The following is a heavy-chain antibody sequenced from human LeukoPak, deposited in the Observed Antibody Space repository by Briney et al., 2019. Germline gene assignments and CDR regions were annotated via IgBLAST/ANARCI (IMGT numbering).Heavy chain of an antibody. Sequence: GGSLRLSCAASGFTFGSYGMHWVRQAPGKGLEWVAVIWYGGSNKYYADSVKGRFTISRDNSKNTLYLQMDSLRAEDTAVYYCAKSGYDFWSGYPSDYYYMDVWGKGTTVTVSS. CDR1: GFTFGSYG. J-gene: IGHJ6*03. CDR3: AKSGYDFWSGYPSDYYYMDV. D-gene: IGHD3-3*01. CDR2: IWYGGSNK. V-gene: IGHV3-30*02.